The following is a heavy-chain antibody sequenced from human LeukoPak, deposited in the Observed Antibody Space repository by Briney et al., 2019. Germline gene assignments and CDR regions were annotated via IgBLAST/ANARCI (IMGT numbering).Heavy chain of an antibody. CDR3: AAQCNDDFCYKRDYMDV. CDR2: INPNSGGT. J-gene: IGHJ6*03. CDR1: KNMFTGYF. V-gene: IGHV1-2*02. D-gene: IGHD2-2*02. Sequence: GASVKVSCKTSKNMFTGYFMHWVRQAPGQGLEWIGWINPNSGGTLFARRFQGRVTMTRDTSIGATYTELSRLTSDDTALYYCAAQCNDDFCYKRDYMDVWGKGTMVIVSS.